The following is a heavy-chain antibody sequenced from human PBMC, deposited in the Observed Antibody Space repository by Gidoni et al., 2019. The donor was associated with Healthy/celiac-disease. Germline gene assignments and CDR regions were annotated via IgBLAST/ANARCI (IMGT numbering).Heavy chain of an antibody. V-gene: IGHV4-34*01. CDR2: INHSGST. CDR3: ARAHPRLKGSDWFAP. J-gene: IGHJ5*02. CDR1: GGSFRGSY. D-gene: IGHD6-25*01. Sequence: QVQLQQWGAGLWKPSETLSLNCAVYGGSFRGSYWSWIRQPPGKGLEWIGEINHSGSTHYTPSLKIRVTLSVDTSQNQFSLKLSSVSAADPAVYYCARAHPRLKGSDWFAPWGQGPLVTVSS.